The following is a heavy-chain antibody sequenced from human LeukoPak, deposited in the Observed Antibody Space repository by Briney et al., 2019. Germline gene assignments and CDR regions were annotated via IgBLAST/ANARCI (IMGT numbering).Heavy chain of an antibody. Sequence: SETLSLTCSVSGGSISSAGYYWSWIRQPAGKGLEWIGRIYTSGSTNYNPSLKSRVTISVDTSKNQFSLKLSSVTAADTAVYYCARDLEGSGYPYYFDYWGQGTLVTVSS. CDR1: GGSISSAGYY. CDR3: ARDLEGSGYPYYFDY. CDR2: IYTSGST. J-gene: IGHJ4*02. V-gene: IGHV4-61*02. D-gene: IGHD3-22*01.